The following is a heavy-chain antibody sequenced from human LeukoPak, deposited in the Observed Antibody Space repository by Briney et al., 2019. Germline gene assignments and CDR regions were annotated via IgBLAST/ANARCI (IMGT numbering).Heavy chain of an antibody. CDR2: IDSSGSKI. CDR3: ARVPSSSWFSVDY. J-gene: IGHJ4*02. V-gene: IGHV3-21*01. D-gene: IGHD6-13*01. Sequence: GGSLRLSCAASGFTVSSYSMNWVRQAPGKGLEWVSSIDSSGSKIYYADSVKGRFTISRDNAKNSLYLQMNSLRDEDTAVYYCARVPSSSWFSVDYWGQGTLVTVSS. CDR1: GFTVSSYS.